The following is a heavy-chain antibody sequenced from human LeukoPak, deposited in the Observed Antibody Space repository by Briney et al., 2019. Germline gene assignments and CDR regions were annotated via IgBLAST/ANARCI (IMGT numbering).Heavy chain of an antibody. V-gene: IGHV1-24*01. D-gene: IGHD2-21*01. CDR3: ATNIYFCGGDCYSGSLGAFDI. Sequence: RASVKVSCKVSGYTLTELSMHWVRQAPGKGLEWMGGFDPEDGETIYAQKFQGRVTMTEDTSTDTAYMELSSLRSEDTAVYYCATNIYFCGGDCYSGSLGAFDIWGQGTMVTVSS. CDR2: FDPEDGET. CDR1: GYTLTELS. J-gene: IGHJ3*02.